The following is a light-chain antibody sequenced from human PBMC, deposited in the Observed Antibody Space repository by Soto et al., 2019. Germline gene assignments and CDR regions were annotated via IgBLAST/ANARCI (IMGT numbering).Light chain of an antibody. CDR2: AAS. CDR1: QSVSGY. Sequence: IVLSQSPSSLPCSQGETATLSCSASQSVSGYIGWYQQKPGQAPRLLIYAASNRATGIPARFSGSGSGTDFTLTISSLQSEDFAVYYCQQDNNWPWTFGQGTKV. CDR3: QQDNNWPWT. J-gene: IGKJ1*01. V-gene: IGKV3-11*01.